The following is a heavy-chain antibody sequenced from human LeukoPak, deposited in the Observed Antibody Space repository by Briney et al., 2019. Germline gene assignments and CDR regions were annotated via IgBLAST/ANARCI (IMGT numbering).Heavy chain of an antibody. CDR2: INPHSGDT. D-gene: IGHD6-13*01. V-gene: IGHV1-2*02. CDR3: ARAYSSSWYAY. CDR1: GYTFTGYY. J-gene: IGHJ4*02. Sequence: ASVKVSCKASGYTFTGYYMHWVRQAPGQGLEWVGWINPHSGDTNYAQNFQGRVAMTRDTSISTAYLELSRLRSDDTAVYYCARAYSSSWYAYWGQGTLVTVSS.